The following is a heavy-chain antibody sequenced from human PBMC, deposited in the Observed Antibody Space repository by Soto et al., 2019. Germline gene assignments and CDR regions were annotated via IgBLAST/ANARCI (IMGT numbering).Heavy chain of an antibody. Sequence: ASVKVSCKASGYTFTNYLMHWVRQAPGQRLEWMGWINAANDNTKYSQKLQGRVTFTRDTSATTAYMELGSLRSEDTAVYYCARGFEAARSFDYWGQGTLVTVSS. CDR1: GYTFTNYL. D-gene: IGHD6-6*01. CDR3: ARGFEAARSFDY. J-gene: IGHJ4*02. V-gene: IGHV1-3*01. CDR2: INAANDNT.